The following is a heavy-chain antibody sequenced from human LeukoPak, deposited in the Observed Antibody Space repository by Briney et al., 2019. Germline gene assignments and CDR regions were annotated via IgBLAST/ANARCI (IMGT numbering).Heavy chain of an antibody. CDR2: INHSGST. CDR3: ARPAAAGFNWFDP. CDR1: GGSFSGYY. Sequence: SETLSLTCAVYGGSFSGYYWSWIRQPPGKGLEWIGEINHSGSTNYNPSLKSRVTISVDTSKNQFSLKLSSVTAADTAVYYCARPAAAGFNWFDPWGQGTLVTVSS. J-gene: IGHJ5*02. D-gene: IGHD6-13*01. V-gene: IGHV4-34*01.